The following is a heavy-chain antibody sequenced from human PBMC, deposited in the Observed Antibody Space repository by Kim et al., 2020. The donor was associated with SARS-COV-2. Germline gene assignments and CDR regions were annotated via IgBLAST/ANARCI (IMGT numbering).Heavy chain of an antibody. V-gene: IGHV3-53*01. D-gene: IGHD3-10*01. Sequence: GGSLRLSCAASGFIISDNYISWVRQAPGKGLEWVSVVYSGGTGGTTSYRDSVKGRFAISRDNSKNTVYLQMNSLRAEDTAVYYCVRERYGSGSYHWGQGTLVTVSS. J-gene: IGHJ4*02. CDR1: GFIISDNY. CDR3: VRERYGSGSYH. CDR2: VYSGGTGGTT.